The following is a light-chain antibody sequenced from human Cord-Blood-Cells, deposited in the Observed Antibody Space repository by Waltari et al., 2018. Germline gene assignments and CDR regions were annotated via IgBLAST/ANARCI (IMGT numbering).Light chain of an antibody. J-gene: IGKJ1*01. Sequence: DIVMTQSPATLSVSPGERAPLSCRASQRVSSNLAWYQQKPGQAPRLLSYGASTRATGIPARFSGRGSGTEFTLTISSLQSEDFAVYYCQQYNNWPRTFGQGTKVEIK. CDR2: GAS. CDR1: QRVSSN. CDR3: QQYNNWPRT. V-gene: IGKV3-15*01.